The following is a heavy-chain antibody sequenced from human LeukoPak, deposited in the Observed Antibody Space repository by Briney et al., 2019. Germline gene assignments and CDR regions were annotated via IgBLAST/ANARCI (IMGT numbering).Heavy chain of an antibody. CDR3: AKVPPRDDSSGYYDY. V-gene: IGHV3-23*01. D-gene: IGHD3-22*01. J-gene: IGHJ4*02. CDR1: GFTFSSYA. Sequence: GGSLRLSCAASGFTFSSYAMSWVRQAPGKGLEWVSAISGSGGSTYYADSVKGRFTISRDNSKNTLFLQMNSLRAEDTAVYYCAKVPPRDDSSGYYDYWGQGTLVTVSS. CDR2: ISGSGGST.